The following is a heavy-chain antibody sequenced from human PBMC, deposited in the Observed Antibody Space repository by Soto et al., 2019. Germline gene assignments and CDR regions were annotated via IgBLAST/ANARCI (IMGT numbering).Heavy chain of an antibody. V-gene: IGHV3-23*01. CDR1: GFTFSSYA. D-gene: IGHD6-13*01. CDR3: AKGDSSSRTWFDP. CDR2: ISGSGGGT. Sequence: PGGSLRLSCAASGFTFSSYAMSWVRQAPGKGLEWVSIISGSGGGTYYADSVKGRFTISRDNSKNTLYLQVNSLRAEDTAVYYCAKGDSSSRTWFDPWGQGTLVTVSS. J-gene: IGHJ5*02.